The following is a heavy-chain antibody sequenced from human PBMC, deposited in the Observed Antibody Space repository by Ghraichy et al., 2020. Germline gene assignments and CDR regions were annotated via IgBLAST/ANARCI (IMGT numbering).Heavy chain of an antibody. J-gene: IGHJ6*02. CDR2: INAGNGNT. V-gene: IGHV1-3*01. D-gene: IGHD5-18*01. CDR1: GYTFTSYA. Sequence: ASVKVSCKASGYTFTSYAMHWVRQAPGQRLEWMGWINAGNGNTKYSQKFQGRVTITRDTSASTAYMELSSLRSEDTAVYYCASGYSYGYGYYYYGMDVWGQGTTVTVSS. CDR3: ASGYSYGYGYYYYGMDV.